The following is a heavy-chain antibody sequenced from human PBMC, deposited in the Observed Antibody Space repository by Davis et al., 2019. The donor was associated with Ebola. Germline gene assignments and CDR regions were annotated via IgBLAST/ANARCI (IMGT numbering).Heavy chain of an antibody. CDR3: ARGQESSYTVSWARFDS. D-gene: IGHD6-13*01. V-gene: IGHV4-61*09. J-gene: IGHJ4*02. Sequence: LRLSCSVSGDSISSGSFYWAWIRQPAGKGLEWIGHMYTRGTTNYNPSLESRVTMSVDRSKNQFSLKLTSVTAADTAVYFCARGQESSYTVSWARFDSWGQGTLVTVSS. CDR2: MYTRGTT. CDR1: GDSISSGSFY.